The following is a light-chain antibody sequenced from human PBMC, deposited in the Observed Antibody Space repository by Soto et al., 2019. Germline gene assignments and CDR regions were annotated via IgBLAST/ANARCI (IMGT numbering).Light chain of an antibody. CDR1: LPISIY. V-gene: IGKV1-27*01. J-gene: IGKJ4*01. Sequence: QSPPYLSTSVGCRVSIRCRPSLPISIYLAWYQQKPGKIPNLLIYAASTLQAGVPSRFSGSGSGTDFTLTISSLLPEDVAAYYCQKYNGVRVTSGGGTQQDIK. CDR3: QKYNGVRVT. CDR2: AAS.